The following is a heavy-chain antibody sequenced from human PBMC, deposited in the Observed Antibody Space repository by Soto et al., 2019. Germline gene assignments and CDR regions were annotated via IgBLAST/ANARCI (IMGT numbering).Heavy chain of an antibody. CDR1: GFTFTSYA. CDR2: VSCSGDRT. CDR3: AIGYYNWNRPGWFGR. D-gene: IGHD1-20*01. Sequence: EVQLLESGGGLVQPGGSLRLSCAASGFTFTSYAMSWVRQGPGKGLEWVSGVSCSGDRTYYTDSVKGRITIARDNFKITRYLQMESLRDEDTSTDCCAIGYYNWNRPGWFGRWGQGTLVTVSS. J-gene: IGHJ5*02. V-gene: IGHV3-23*01.